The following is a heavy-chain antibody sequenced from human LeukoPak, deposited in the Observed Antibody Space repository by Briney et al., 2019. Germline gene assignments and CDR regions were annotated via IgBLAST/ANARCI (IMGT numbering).Heavy chain of an antibody. V-gene: IGHV7-4-1*02. D-gene: IGHD2-15*01. Sequence: ASVKVSCKVSGYTLTELSMHWVRQAPGQGLEWMGWINTNTGNPTYAQGFTGRFVFSLDTSVSTAYLQISSLKAEDTAVYYCARGIRGSRGTDDYWGQGTLVTVSS. CDR3: ARGIRGSRGTDDY. CDR1: GYTLTELS. CDR2: INTNTGNP. J-gene: IGHJ4*02.